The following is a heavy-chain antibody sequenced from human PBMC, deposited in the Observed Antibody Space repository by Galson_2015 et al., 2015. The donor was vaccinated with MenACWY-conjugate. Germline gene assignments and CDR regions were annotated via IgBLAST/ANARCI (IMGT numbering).Heavy chain of an antibody. Sequence: PALVKPTQTLTLTCTFSGFSLSTAGVGVGWIRQPPGKALECLALIYWDDDKYYSPSLRNRLTITKDTSKKQVVLTMTNMDLEDTATYYCAHRRGGYNWSDAWFDPWGQGILVTVSP. CDR3: AHRRGGYNWSDAWFDP. CDR2: IYWDDDK. V-gene: IGHV2-5*02. CDR1: GFSLSTAGVG. J-gene: IGHJ5*02. D-gene: IGHD1-20*01.